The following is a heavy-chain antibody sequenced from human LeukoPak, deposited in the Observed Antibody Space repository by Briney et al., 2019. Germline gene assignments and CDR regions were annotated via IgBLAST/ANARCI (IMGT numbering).Heavy chain of an antibody. V-gene: IGHV4-39*01. D-gene: IGHD2-2*01. J-gene: IGHJ6*03. CDR2: IYYSGST. Sequence: SETLSLTCTVSGGSISSSSYYWGWIRQPPGKGLEWIGSIYYSGSTYYNASLKSRVTISVDTSKTQFSLKLSSVTAADTAVYYCARVKIVVVPAAPTKYRYMDVWGKGTTVTVSS. CDR1: GGSISSSSYY. CDR3: ARVKIVVVPAAPTKYRYMDV.